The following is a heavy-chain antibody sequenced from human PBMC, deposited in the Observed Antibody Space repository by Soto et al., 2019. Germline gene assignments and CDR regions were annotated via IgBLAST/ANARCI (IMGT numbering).Heavy chain of an antibody. D-gene: IGHD3-9*01. CDR2: ISGSGGST. V-gene: IGHV3-23*01. CDR1: GFAFRNYG. Sequence: EVQLLGSGGGLVHPGGSLRLSCAASGFAFRNYGMSWVRQAPGKGLKWVSTISGSGGSTYYADSVKGRFTISRGNSKNTLYLQMNSLRAEDTAIYYCAKDTFDVPPGFDYWGQGTLVTVSS. J-gene: IGHJ4*02. CDR3: AKDTFDVPPGFDY.